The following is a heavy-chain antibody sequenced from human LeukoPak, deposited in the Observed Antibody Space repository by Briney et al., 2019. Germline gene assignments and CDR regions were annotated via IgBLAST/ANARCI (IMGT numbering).Heavy chain of an antibody. J-gene: IGHJ4*02. CDR3: ARVSEMGYRQSGIDY. V-gene: IGHV1-2*02. CDR2: INPNSGDT. CDR1: GYTFTGYY. D-gene: IGHD1-26*01. Sequence: GASVKVSCKASGYTFTGYYMHWVRQAPGQGLEWMGWINPNSGDTNYAQKFQGRVTMTRDTSISTAYMQLSRLRSDDTAVYYCARVSEMGYRQSGIDYWGQGTLVTVSS.